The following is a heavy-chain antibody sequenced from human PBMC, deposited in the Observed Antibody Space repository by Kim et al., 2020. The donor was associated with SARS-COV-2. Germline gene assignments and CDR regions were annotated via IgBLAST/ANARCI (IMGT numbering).Heavy chain of an antibody. CDR3: ARGGNWRLDY. J-gene: IGHJ4*02. D-gene: IGHD1-1*01. Sequence: GGTNYNPSLKSRVTTSIDKSKNQFSLNLGSVTAADTAVYYCARGGNWRLDYWGQGALVIVSS. V-gene: IGHV4-4*02. CDR2: GGT.